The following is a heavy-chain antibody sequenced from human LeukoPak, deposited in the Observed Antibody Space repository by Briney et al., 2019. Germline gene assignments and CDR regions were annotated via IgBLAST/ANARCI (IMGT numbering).Heavy chain of an antibody. J-gene: IGHJ4*02. CDR2: ISSSSSYI. D-gene: IGHD5-24*01. CDR1: GFTFSSYS. V-gene: IGHV3-21*01. Sequence: GGSLRLPCAASGFTFSSYSMNWVRQAPGKGLEWVSSISSSSSYIYYADSVKGRFTISRDNAKNSLYLQMNSLRAEDTAVYYCARAREMATIMNYYFDYWGQGTLVTVSS. CDR3: ARAREMATIMNYYFDY.